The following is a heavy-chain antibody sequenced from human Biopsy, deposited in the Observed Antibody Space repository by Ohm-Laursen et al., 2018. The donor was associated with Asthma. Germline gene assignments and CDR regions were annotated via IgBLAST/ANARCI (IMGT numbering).Heavy chain of an antibody. CDR3: AKDFRGIAVAGDRGFDY. CDR2: ITGSGGTT. V-gene: IGHV3-23*01. Sequence: SLSLSCAASGFTFSSSAMSWVRQAPGKGLERVSAITGSGGTTYYADSVRGRFTISRDNSKSTLFLQMDSLSAEDTAVYYCAKDFRGIAVAGDRGFDYWGQGTLVTVSS. CDR1: GFTFSSSA. J-gene: IGHJ4*02. D-gene: IGHD6-19*01.